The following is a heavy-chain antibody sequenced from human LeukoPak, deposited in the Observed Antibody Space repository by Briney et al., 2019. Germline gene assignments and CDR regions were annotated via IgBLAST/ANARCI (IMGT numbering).Heavy chain of an antibody. CDR3: ARDYSSSFDY. Sequence: SETLSLTCTVSGGSISSSSYYWGWIRQPPGKGLEWIGSIYYTGNTYYNPSLKSRVTISVDTSKNQFSLKLTSVTAADTAVYYCARDYSSSFDYWGQGTLVTVSS. CDR2: IYYTGNT. J-gene: IGHJ4*02. D-gene: IGHD6-13*01. V-gene: IGHV4-39*07. CDR1: GGSISSSSYY.